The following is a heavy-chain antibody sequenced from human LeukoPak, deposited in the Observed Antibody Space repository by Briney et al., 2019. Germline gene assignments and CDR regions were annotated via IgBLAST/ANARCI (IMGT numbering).Heavy chain of an antibody. D-gene: IGHD6-13*01. CDR2: ISSSSSYI. CDR1: GFTFDTYS. V-gene: IGHV3-21*01. J-gene: IGHJ4*02. Sequence: GGSLRLSCAASGFTFDTYSMNWVRQAPGKGLEWVSSISSSSSYIYYADSVKGRFTISRDNAKNSLFLQMNSLRAEDTAVYYCARSPGGTWSFDFWGQGTLVTASS. CDR3: ARSPGGTWSFDF.